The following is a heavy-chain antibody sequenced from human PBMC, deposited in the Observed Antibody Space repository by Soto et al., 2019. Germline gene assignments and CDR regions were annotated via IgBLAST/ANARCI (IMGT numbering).Heavy chain of an antibody. Sequence: GGSLRLSCAASGFTFDDYTMHWVRQAPGKGLEWVSLISWDGGSTYYADSVKGRFTISRDNSKNSLYLQMNSLRTEDTALYYCAKGENLYDSSGYYLAYWGQGTLVTVSS. V-gene: IGHV3-43*01. J-gene: IGHJ4*02. CDR3: AKGENLYDSSGYYLAY. D-gene: IGHD3-22*01. CDR1: GFTFDDYT. CDR2: ISWDGGST.